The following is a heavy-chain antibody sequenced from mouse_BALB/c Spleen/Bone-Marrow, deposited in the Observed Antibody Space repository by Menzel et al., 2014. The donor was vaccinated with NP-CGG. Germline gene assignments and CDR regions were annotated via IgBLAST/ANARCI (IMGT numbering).Heavy chain of an antibody. CDR2: ISTYSGNT. Sequence: VQLQQSGPELVRPGVSVKLSCKGSGYTFTAYAMHWVKQSHAKSLEWIGLISTYSGNTHYNQNLKGKATMTVDKSSSTAYMKLARLTSEDSAIYYCARNFYGSSYFDYWGQGTTLTVSS. V-gene: IGHV1-67*01. D-gene: IGHD1-1*01. J-gene: IGHJ2*01. CDR1: GYTFTAYA. CDR3: ARNFYGSSYFDY.